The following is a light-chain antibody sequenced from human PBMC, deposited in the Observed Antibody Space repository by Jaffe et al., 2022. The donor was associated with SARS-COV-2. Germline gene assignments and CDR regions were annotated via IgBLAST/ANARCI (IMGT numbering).Light chain of an antibody. J-gene: IGLJ3*02. V-gene: IGLV1-44*01. CDR3: AAWDDNLNGPV. CDR1: SSNIGSNT. Sequence: QSVLTQPPSASGTPGQRVTISCSGSSSNIGSNTVSWYQQLPGAAPTLLIYSNNQRPSGVPDRFSGSKSGASASLAISGLQSEDEADYYCAAWDDNLNGPVFGGGTKLTVL. CDR2: SNN.